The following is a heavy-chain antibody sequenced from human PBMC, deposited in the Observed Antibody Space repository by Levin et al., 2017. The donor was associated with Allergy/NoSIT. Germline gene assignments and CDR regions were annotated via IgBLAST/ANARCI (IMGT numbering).Heavy chain of an antibody. CDR3: ARDLTIFGVVIIYGMDV. J-gene: IGHJ6*02. V-gene: IGHV1-18*01. Sequence: EASVKVSCKASGYTFTSYGISWVRQAPGQGLEWMGWISAYNGNTKYAQKLQGRVTMTTDTSTSTAYMELRSLRSDDTAVYYCARDLTIFGVVIIYGMDVWGQGTTVTVSS. D-gene: IGHD3-3*01. CDR2: ISAYNGNT. CDR1: GYTFTSYG.